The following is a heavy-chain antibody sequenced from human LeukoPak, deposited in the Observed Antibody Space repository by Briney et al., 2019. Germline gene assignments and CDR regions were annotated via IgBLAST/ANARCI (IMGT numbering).Heavy chain of an antibody. Sequence: GGSLRLSCAASGFTFSTYAMHWVRQAPGKGLEWVAVISYDGGNKYYADSVKGRFTISRDNSKNTLYLQMNSLRAEDTAVYYCAKTGTPWYYFDYWGQGTLVTVSS. CDR1: GFTFSTYA. V-gene: IGHV3-30-3*02. CDR3: AKTGTPWYYFDY. D-gene: IGHD6-13*01. CDR2: ISYDGGNK. J-gene: IGHJ4*02.